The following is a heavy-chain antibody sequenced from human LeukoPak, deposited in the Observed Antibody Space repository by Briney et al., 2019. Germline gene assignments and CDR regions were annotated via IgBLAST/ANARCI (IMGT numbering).Heavy chain of an antibody. V-gene: IGHV3-48*04. J-gene: IGHJ4*02. CDR3: ARDDDGYFDY. CDR2: ISSSSSTI. CDR1: GFTFSTYA. D-gene: IGHD3-3*01. Sequence: GGSLRLSCAASGFTFSTYAMNWVRQAPGKGLEWVSYISSSSSTIYYADSVKGRFTISRDNAKNSLYLQMNSLRAEDTAVYYCARDDDGYFDYWGQGTLVTVSS.